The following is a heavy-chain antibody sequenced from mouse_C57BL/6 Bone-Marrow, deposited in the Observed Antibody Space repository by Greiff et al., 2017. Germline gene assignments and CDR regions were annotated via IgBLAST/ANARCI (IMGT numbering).Heavy chain of an antibody. CDR1: GYTFTSYW. Sequence: QVHVKQPGAELVKPGASVKLSCKASGYTFTSYWMHWVKQRPGRGLEWIGRIDPYSGGTKYNKKFKSKATLTVDKPSSTAYMQLSSLTSEDSAVYYCASGSTWYFDVWCTGTTITVSS. J-gene: IGHJ1*03. D-gene: IGHD1-1*01. CDR3: ASGSTWYFDV. CDR2: IDPYSGGT. V-gene: IGHV1-72*01.